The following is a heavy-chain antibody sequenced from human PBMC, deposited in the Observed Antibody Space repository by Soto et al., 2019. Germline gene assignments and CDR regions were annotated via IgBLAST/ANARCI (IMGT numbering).Heavy chain of an antibody. J-gene: IGHJ4*02. D-gene: IGHD6-13*01. Sequence: QVQLVQSGAEVKKPGASVKVSCKASGYTFTSYGISWVRQAPGQGREWMGWISAYNGNTNYAQKLQGRVTMTPDTPRSPAYMELRSLRSDDTAVYYCVRDRDGSGWYVTFDYWGQGTLVHVSS. CDR2: ISAYNGNT. V-gene: IGHV1-18*04. CDR1: GYTFTSYG. CDR3: VRDRDGSGWYVTFDY.